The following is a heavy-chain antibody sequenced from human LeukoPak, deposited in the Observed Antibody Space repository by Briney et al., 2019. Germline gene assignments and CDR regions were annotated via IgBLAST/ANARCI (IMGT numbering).Heavy chain of an antibody. D-gene: IGHD1-26*01. Sequence: GASVNVSCQASGGTFSSYAISWVRQAPGQGLEWMGGIIPIYGKAHYAQKFQGRVTINADESTSTAYIELSRLTSEDTAVYYCARVEGGSYYPGGAFDIWGQGTMVTVSS. CDR1: GGTFSSYA. J-gene: IGHJ3*02. CDR2: IIPIYGKA. CDR3: ARVEGGSYYPGGAFDI. V-gene: IGHV1-69*13.